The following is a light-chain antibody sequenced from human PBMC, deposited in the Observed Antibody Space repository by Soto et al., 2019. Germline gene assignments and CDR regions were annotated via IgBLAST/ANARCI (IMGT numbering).Light chain of an antibody. CDR1: SSDVGGYNY. V-gene: IGLV2-11*01. J-gene: IGLJ1*01. CDR2: DVS. CDR3: CSYAGSYTFYV. Sequence: HSALTQPRSVSGSPGQSVTISCTGTSSDVGGYNYVSWYQQHPGKAPKLMIYDVSKRPSGVPDRFSGSKSGNTASLTISGLQAEDEAYYYCCSYAGSYTFYVFGTGTKVTVL.